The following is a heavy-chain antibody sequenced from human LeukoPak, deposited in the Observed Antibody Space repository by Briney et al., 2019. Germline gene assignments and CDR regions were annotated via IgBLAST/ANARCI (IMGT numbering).Heavy chain of an antibody. Sequence: SETLSLTCTVSGGSISSYYGSWIRQSPGKGLEWIGYIYYSGSTKYNPSHKSRVTISVDTSKSQFSLKLTSVTAADTAVYYCARLGIGVVPSAMLGDYYFDYWGQGTLVTVSS. V-gene: IGHV4-59*08. D-gene: IGHD2-2*01. CDR3: ARLGIGVVPSAMLGDYYFDY. J-gene: IGHJ4*02. CDR2: IYYSGST. CDR1: GGSISSYY.